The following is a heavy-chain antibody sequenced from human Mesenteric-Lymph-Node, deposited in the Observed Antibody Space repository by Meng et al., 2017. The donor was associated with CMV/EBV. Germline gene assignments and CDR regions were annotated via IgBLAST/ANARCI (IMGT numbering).Heavy chain of an antibody. D-gene: IGHD3-22*01. Sequence: GESLKISCAASGFTFSSYAMSWVRQAPGKGLEWVSAISGSGGSTYYADSVRGQFTISRDNSKNTLYLQMNSLRAEDTAVYYCAKDTYYYDSSGYPTFDYWGQGTLVTVSS. CDR2: ISGSGGST. CDR1: GFTFSSYA. V-gene: IGHV3-23*01. CDR3: AKDTYYYDSSGYPTFDY. J-gene: IGHJ4*02.